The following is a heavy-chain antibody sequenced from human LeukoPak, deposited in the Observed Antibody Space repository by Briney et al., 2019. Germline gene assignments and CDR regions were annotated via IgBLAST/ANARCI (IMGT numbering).Heavy chain of an antibody. J-gene: IGHJ6*03. Sequence: PGGSLRLSCAASGFTFSSYSMNWVRQAPGKGLEWVSYISSSSSTIYYADSVKGRFTISRDNAKNSLYLQMNSLRAEDTAVYYCARVAAAGTWYYYYMDVWGKGTTVTISS. CDR3: ARVAAAGTWYYYYMDV. D-gene: IGHD6-13*01. CDR1: GFTFSSYS. V-gene: IGHV3-48*01. CDR2: ISSSSSTI.